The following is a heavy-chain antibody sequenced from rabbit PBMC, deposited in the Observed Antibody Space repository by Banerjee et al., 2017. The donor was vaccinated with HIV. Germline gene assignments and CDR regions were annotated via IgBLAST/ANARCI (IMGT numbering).Heavy chain of an antibody. Sequence: QSLEESGGDLVKPGASLTLTCKASGLDFSSSYDMCWVRQAPGKGLEWIACIIAGSSGNTYYASWAKGRFTISKASSTTVTLQMTSLTAADTATYFCARDNSSDGYYFNLWGPGTLVTVS. D-gene: IGHD1-1*01. CDR3: ARDNSSDGYYFNL. CDR2: IIAGSSGNT. CDR1: GLDFSSSYD. J-gene: IGHJ4*01. V-gene: IGHV1S40*01.